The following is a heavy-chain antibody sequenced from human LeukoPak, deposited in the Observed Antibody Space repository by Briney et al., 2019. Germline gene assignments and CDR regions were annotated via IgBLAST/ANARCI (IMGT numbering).Heavy chain of an antibody. CDR2: INPNSGGT. Sequence: ASVKVSCKASGYTFTSYYMHWVRQAPGQGLEWMGWINPNSGGTNYAQKFQGRVTMTRDTSISTAYMELSRLRSDDTAVYYCATDSNYGYYFDYWGQGTLVTVSS. CDR3: ATDSNYGYYFDY. J-gene: IGHJ4*02. CDR1: GYTFTSYY. D-gene: IGHD4-11*01. V-gene: IGHV1-2*02.